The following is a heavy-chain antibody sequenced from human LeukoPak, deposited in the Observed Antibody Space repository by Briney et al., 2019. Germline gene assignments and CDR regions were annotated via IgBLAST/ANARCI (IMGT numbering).Heavy chain of an antibody. Sequence: PGGSLRLSCAASGFTFSSYWMHWVRQAPGKGLVWVSRINSDGSSTSYADSVKGRFTISRDNAKNTLCPQMNSLRDEDTAVYYCARFALGYDISTDYFDYWGQGTLVTVSS. CDR2: INSDGSST. D-gene: IGHD3-9*01. CDR1: GFTFSSYW. V-gene: IGHV3-74*01. CDR3: ARFALGYDISTDYFDY. J-gene: IGHJ4*02.